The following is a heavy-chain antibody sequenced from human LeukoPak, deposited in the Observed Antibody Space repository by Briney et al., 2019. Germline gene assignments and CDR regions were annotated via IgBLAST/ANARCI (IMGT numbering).Heavy chain of an antibody. CDR2: LSYDGNNK. J-gene: IGHJ6*02. V-gene: IGHV3-30*18. CDR1: GFTFSSFS. D-gene: IGHD1-26*01. Sequence: PGGSLRLSCAATGFTFSSFSMHWVRQAPGKGLEWVAVLSYDGNNKYYADSVKGRFTISRDNSKNTLYLQMNSLRTEDTAVYYCAKGRVGANGYYYYGMDVWGQGTTVTVS. CDR3: AKGRVGANGYYYYGMDV.